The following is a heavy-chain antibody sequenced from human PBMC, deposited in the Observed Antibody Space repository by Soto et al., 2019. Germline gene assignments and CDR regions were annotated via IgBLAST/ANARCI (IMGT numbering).Heavy chain of an antibody. D-gene: IGHD2-21*01. CDR2: ISGSGGST. Sequence: PGGSLRLSCAASGFTFSSYAMSWVRQAPGKGLEWVSAISGSGGSTYYADSVKGRFTISRDNSKNTLYLQMNSLRAEDTAVYYYAKDPNYCCDDCYTAEYFQHWGQGTLVTVSS. J-gene: IGHJ1*01. CDR3: AKDPNYCCDDCYTAEYFQH. CDR1: GFTFSSYA. V-gene: IGHV3-23*01.